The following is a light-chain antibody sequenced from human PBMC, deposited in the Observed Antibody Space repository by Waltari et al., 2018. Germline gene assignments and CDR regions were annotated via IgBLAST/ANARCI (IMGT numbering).Light chain of an antibody. J-gene: IGKJ4*01. V-gene: IGKV4-1*01. CDR2: WAS. Sequence: DIVMTQSPDSLAVSLGERATINCQSSQSVLYNSNRKNYLAWYQQKPGQPPKLLIYWASTRESGVPDRFGGSGSGTDFTLTISSLQAEDVAVYYCQQYYDTPALTFGGGTKVEIK. CDR1: QSVLYNSNRKNY. CDR3: QQYYDTPALT.